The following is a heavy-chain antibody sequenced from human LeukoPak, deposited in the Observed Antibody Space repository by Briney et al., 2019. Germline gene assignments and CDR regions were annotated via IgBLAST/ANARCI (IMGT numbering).Heavy chain of an antibody. CDR2: ISSSGSTI. D-gene: IGHD3-22*01. V-gene: IGHV3-48*03. Sequence: GGSLRLSCAASGFTFSSYEMNWVRQAPGKGLECVSYISSSGSTIYYADSVKGRFTISRDNAKNSLYLQMNSLRAEDTAVYYCARGITMIVSLWGQGTLVTVSS. CDR3: ARGITMIVSL. J-gene: IGHJ4*02. CDR1: GFTFSSYE.